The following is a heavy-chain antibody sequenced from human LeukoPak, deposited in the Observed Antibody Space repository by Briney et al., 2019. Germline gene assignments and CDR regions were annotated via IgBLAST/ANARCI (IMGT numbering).Heavy chain of an antibody. CDR2: ISDDGIKK. J-gene: IGHJ4*02. CDR3: ARVWEVQYYFDH. CDR1: RLTFSSYY. Sequence: GRSLRPSCAASRLTFSSYYMYWVRQAPGKGLEWVAFISDDGIKKYYADSVKGRFSISRDNYKKTLYLQMDSLRAEDTAVYYCARVWEVQYYFDHWGQGTLVTVSS. V-gene: IGHV3-30-3*01. D-gene: IGHD1-26*01.